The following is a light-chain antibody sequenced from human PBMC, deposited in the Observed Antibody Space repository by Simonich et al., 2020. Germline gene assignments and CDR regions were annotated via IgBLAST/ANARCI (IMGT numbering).Light chain of an antibody. CDR3: QQYGSSPLT. CDR1: QSVSSSY. V-gene: IGKV3-20*01. Sequence: EIVLTQSPGTLSLSPGERATISCRASQSVSSSYLAWDQQKPGQAPRLLIYGASSRATGIPDRFSGSGSGTDFTLTISRLEPEDFAVYYCQQYGSSPLTFGQGTKLEIK. CDR2: GAS. J-gene: IGKJ2*01.